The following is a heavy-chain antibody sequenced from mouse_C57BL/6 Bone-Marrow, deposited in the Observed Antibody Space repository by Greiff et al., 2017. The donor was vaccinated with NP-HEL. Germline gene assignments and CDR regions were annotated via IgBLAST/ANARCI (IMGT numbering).Heavy chain of an antibody. CDR2: ISDGGSYT. CDR1: GFTFSSYA. V-gene: IGHV5-4*03. D-gene: IGHD1-1*01. J-gene: IGHJ1*03. CDR3: ARAPYSYCYFDV. Sequence: EVKVEESGGGLVKPGGSLKLSCAASGFTFSSYAMSWVRQTPEKRLEWVATISDGGSYTYYPDNVKGRFTISKDNAKNNLYLQMSHLKSEDTAMYYCARAPYSYCYFDVWGTGTTVTVSS.